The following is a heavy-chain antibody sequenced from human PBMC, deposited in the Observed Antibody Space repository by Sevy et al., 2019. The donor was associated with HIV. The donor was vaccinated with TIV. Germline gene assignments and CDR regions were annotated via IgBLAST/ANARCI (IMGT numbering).Heavy chain of an antibody. D-gene: IGHD5-12*01. V-gene: IGHV3-7*01. CDR1: GFSFSSYW. CDR2: IKQDGSEK. J-gene: IGHJ4*02. Sequence: GGSLRLSCAASGFSFSSYWMSWVHQAPGKGLEWVANIKQDGSEKDYVDSGKGRFTISRDNAKNSLYLQMKSLRAEDTAVCYCARLRGGYDFDDWGQGTQVTVSS. CDR3: ARLRGGYDFDD.